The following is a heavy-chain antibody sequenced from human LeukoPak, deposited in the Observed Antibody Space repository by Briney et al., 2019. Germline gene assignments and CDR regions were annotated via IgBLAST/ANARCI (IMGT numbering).Heavy chain of an antibody. CDR1: GFTFSSYG. CDR2: ISYDGSNK. V-gene: IGHV3-30*03. J-gene: IGHJ4*02. CDR3: ARLRFSDY. D-gene: IGHD3-3*01. Sequence: QPGGSLRLSCAASGFTFSSYGMHWVRQAPGKGLEWVAVISYDGSNKYYADSVKGRFTISRDNSKNTLYLQMNSLRAEDTAVYYCARLRFSDYWGQGTLVTVSS.